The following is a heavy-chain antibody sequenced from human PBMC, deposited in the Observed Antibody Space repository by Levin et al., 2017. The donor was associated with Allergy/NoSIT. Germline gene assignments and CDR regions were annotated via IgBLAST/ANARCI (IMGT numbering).Heavy chain of an antibody. D-gene: IGHD6-13*01. J-gene: IGHJ6*02. CDR3: ARFPGIAAARLVYYDGRVV. CDR1: GDSVSSTSAA. CDR2: ISYRSKWYN. V-gene: IGHV6-1*01. Sequence: SQTLSLTCAISGDSVSSTSAAWNWIRQSPSRGLEWLGRISYRSKWYNDYSVSVQSRITINPYTSKNQLSLQLNSVTPEDTAVYYCARFPGIAAARLVYYDGRVVWGQGTTVTVS.